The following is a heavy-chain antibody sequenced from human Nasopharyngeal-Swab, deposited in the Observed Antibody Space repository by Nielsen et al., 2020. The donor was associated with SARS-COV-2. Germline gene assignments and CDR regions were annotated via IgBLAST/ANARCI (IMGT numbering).Heavy chain of an antibody. CDR2: ISYDGSNK. CDR3: ARAGGGYTYADY. CDR1: GFIFSSYA. V-gene: IGHV3-30-3*01. D-gene: IGHD5-18*01. Sequence: GESLKISCAASGFIFSSYAMHWVRQAPGKGLEWVAVISYDGSNKYYADSVKGRFTISRDNSKNTLYLQMNSLRAEDTAVYYCARAGGGYTYADYWGRGTLVTVSS. J-gene: IGHJ4*02.